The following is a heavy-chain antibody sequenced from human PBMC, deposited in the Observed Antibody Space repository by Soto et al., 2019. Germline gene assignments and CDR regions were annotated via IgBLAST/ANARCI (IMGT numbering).Heavy chain of an antibody. Sequence: QLQLQESGSGLVKPSQTLSLTCAVSGGSITSGGFSWSWIRQPPGKGLEWIGYIFQSGSPSYTPSLKSRVTISVERSKNQFSLRLSSVTAADTAVYFCARDRNGLGGIDYWGQGTLVTVSS. J-gene: IGHJ4*02. CDR2: IFQSGSP. D-gene: IGHD1-1*01. CDR3: ARDRNGLGGIDY. CDR1: GGSITSGGFS. V-gene: IGHV4-30-2*01.